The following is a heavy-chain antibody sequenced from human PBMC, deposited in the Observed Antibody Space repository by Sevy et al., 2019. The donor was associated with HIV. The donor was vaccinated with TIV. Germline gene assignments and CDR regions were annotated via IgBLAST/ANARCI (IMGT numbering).Heavy chain of an antibody. Sequence: GGSLRLSCAVSGFTFRNYGMSWVRQAPGKGLEWVSSISDSGDETYYADSVKGRFTISRDNSKTTHDLKMNSPRAEDTATYYCTKRVDYSSSSAYFDVWGRGTLVTVSS. CDR1: GFTFRNYG. CDR2: ISDSGDET. CDR3: TKRVDYSSSSAYFDV. V-gene: IGHV3-23*01. D-gene: IGHD6-6*01. J-gene: IGHJ2*01.